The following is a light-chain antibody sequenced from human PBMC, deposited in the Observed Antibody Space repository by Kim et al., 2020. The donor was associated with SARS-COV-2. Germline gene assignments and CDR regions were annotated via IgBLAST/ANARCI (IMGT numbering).Light chain of an antibody. Sequence: DIVMTQSPSSLAASVGDRVTIACRASQSIGTRLNWYQQRPGKAPKLLIYAASSLQSGVPSRFSGSGSGTDFTLTISSLQPEDFATYYCQQSHSTPWLTFGGGTKLEI. CDR1: QSIGTR. J-gene: IGKJ4*01. CDR2: AAS. V-gene: IGKV1-39*01. CDR3: QQSHSTPWLT.